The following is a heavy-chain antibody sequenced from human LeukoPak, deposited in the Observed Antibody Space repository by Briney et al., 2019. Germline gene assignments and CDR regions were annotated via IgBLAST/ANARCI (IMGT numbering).Heavy chain of an antibody. CDR2: ISGSGGST. Sequence: PGGSLRLSCAASGFTFSSYVMSWVRQAPGKGLEWVSAISGSGGSTYYADSVKGRFTISRDNSKNTLYLQMNSLRAEDTAVYYCARDTGMATTMGDAFDIWGQGTMVTVSS. D-gene: IGHD5-24*01. J-gene: IGHJ3*02. CDR1: GFTFSSYV. CDR3: ARDTGMATTMGDAFDI. V-gene: IGHV3-23*01.